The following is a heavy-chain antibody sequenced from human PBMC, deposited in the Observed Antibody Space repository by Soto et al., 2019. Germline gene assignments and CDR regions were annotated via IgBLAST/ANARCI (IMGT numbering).Heavy chain of an antibody. D-gene: IGHD1-7*01. CDR2: MNPNSGNT. Sequence: ASVKVSCKASGYTFTSYDINWVRQATGQGLEWMGWMNPNSGNTGYAQKFQGRVTMTRNTSISTAYMELSSLRSEDTAVYYCARVVVGGFVTGTTLWFDPWGQGTLVTVSS. CDR3: ARVVVGGFVTGTTLWFDP. J-gene: IGHJ5*02. V-gene: IGHV1-8*01. CDR1: GYTFTSYD.